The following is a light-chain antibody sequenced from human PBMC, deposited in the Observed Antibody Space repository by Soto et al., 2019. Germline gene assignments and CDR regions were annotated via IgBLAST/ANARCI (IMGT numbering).Light chain of an antibody. Sequence: EIVMTQSPTILSVSPGERATLSCRASQSVSSNLAWYQQKPGQAPRLLIYGASTRATDVPDRFSGSGSGTDFVLTISRLDPEDCGMYYCQQYGGLPFTFGPGTRVDIK. J-gene: IGKJ3*01. V-gene: IGKV3D-15*01. CDR1: QSVSSN. CDR2: GAS. CDR3: QQYGGLPFT.